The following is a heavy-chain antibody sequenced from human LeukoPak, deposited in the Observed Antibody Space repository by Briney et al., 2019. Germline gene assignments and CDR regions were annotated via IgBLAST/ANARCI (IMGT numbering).Heavy chain of an antibody. D-gene: IGHD6-19*01. V-gene: IGHV1-8*03. CDR3: ARGCQMSINWWFDL. CDR1: GYTFTAHV. J-gene: IGHJ2*01. CDR2: MNPKSGST. Sequence: ASVPVPCKTSGYTFTAHVILWVGPAAAKGLEWMGWMNPKSGSTAYAPKVQGRVTFTSNTSITTAYLDLTNLSYGDTAIYSCARGCQMSINWWFDLWGRGTQVTVAS.